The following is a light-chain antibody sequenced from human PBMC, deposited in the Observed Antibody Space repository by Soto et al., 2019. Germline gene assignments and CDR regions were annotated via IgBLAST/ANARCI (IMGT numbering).Light chain of an antibody. Sequence: QSVLTQPASVSGSPGQSITISCTGTSSDVGGYNYVSWYQQHPGKAPKLMIYDVSNRPSGVSNRISGSKSGNTASLTISGLQAEDEADYCCSSYTSSSTVVVFGGGTKLTVL. CDR1: SSDVGGYNY. CDR2: DVS. J-gene: IGLJ2*01. CDR3: SSYTSSSTVVV. V-gene: IGLV2-14*01.